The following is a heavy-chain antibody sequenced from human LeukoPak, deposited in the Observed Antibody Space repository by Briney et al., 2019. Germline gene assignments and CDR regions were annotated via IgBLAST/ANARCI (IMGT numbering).Heavy chain of an antibody. V-gene: IGHV1-2*02. J-gene: IGHJ4*02. D-gene: IGHD6-13*01. Sequence: GASVKVSCKATGYTFNEYYIQWVRQAPGQGLEWLGWINPNTGGTNYATRFRGRVTMTRDTSISTAYMELSRLRSDDTAVYYCARVAKAAAGVDYWGQGTLVTVSS. CDR1: GYTFNEYY. CDR2: INPNTGGT. CDR3: ARVAKAAAGVDY.